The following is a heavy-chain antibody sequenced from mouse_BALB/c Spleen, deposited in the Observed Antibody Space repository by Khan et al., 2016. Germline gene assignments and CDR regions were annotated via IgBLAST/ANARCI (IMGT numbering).Heavy chain of an antibody. CDR2: IYPGDGDT. CDR3: ARGTPFAS. D-gene: IGHD2-14*01. V-gene: IGHV1-80*01. Sequence: QVRLQQSGAELVRPGSSVKISCKASGYAFSGYWMNWVKQRPGQGLEWIGQIYPGDGDTNYNGKFKGKATLTADKSSSTAYMQLSSLTSEDSAVYFCARGTPFASGGQGTLVTVSA. J-gene: IGHJ3*01. CDR1: GYAFSGYW.